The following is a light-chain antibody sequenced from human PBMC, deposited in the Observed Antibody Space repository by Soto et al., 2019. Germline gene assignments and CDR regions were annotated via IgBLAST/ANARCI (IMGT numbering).Light chain of an antibody. CDR3: QQGFSSPWT. CDR2: GAS. Sequence: DIQMTQSPSSLSASVGDRVTINCRANQTIDNYVNWYQLRPGRGPKLLIYGASTLQTGVTSRFSGSGSGTEFALTIDSLQPEDFGTYSCQQGFSSPWTFGQGTKVDIK. J-gene: IGKJ1*01. V-gene: IGKV1-39*01. CDR1: QTIDNY.